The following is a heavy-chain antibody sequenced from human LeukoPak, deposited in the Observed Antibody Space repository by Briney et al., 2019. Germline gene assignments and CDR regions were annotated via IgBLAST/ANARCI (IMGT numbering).Heavy chain of an antibody. D-gene: IGHD5-24*01. CDR2: ISPSGDST. Sequence: ASVKVSCKASGYTFTSYGISWVRQAPGQGLEWMGIISPSGDSTSYAQKLQGRVTMTRDTSTSTVYMELSSLRSEDTAVYYCARERDGYKSLDYWGPGTLVTVSS. CDR3: ARERDGYKSLDY. J-gene: IGHJ4*02. V-gene: IGHV1-46*01. CDR1: GYTFTSYG.